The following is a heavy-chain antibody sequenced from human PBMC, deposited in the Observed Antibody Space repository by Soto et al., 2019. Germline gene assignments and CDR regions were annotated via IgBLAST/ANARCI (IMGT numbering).Heavy chain of an antibody. Sequence: QDQLVQSGAEVKKPGASATVSCKASGYSFTNYGVTWVRQAPGQGLEWMGWIRAFNGNKHDAQNLQGRVTMTTDASTSTAYMELGSLRSDDTAVYYCARDRGVAPPVAGNTHYYYYMDVWGKGTTVTVSS. CDR2: IRAFNGNK. V-gene: IGHV1-18*01. CDR1: GYSFTNYG. CDR3: ARDRGVAPPVAGNTHYYYYMDV. J-gene: IGHJ6*03. D-gene: IGHD6-19*01.